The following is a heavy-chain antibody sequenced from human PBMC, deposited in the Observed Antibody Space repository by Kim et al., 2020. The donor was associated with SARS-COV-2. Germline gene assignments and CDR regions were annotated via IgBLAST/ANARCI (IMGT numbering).Heavy chain of an antibody. CDR2: ISSSSSTI. CDR3: ARDLAVDIVATRTD. V-gene: IGHV3-48*04. Sequence: GGSLRLSCAASGFTFSSYSMNWVRQAPGKGLEWVSYISSSSSTIYYADSVKGRFTISRDNAKNSLYLQMNSLRAEDTAVYYCARDLAVDIVATRTDWGQGTLVTVSS. CDR1: GFTFSSYS. D-gene: IGHD5-12*01. J-gene: IGHJ4*02.